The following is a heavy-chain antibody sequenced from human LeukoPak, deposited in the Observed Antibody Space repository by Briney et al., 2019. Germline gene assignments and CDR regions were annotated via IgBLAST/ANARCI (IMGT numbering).Heavy chain of an antibody. J-gene: IGHJ4*02. CDR1: GGSFSGYY. V-gene: IGHV4-34*01. D-gene: IGHD6-19*01. CDR2: INHSGST. Sequence: PSETLSLTCAVYGGSFSGYYWSWIRQPPGKGLEWIGEINHSGSTNYNPSLKSRVTISVDTSKNQFSLKLSSVTAADTAVYYCARFAKAVAGTKVDYWGQGTLVTVSS. CDR3: ARFAKAVAGTKVDY.